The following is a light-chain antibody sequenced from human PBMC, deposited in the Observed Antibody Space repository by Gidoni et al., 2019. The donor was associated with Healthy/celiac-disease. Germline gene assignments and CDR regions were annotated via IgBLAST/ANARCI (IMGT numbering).Light chain of an antibody. CDR1: QSVSSY. Sequence: EIVSTQSPATLSLSPGERATLSCRAGQSVSSYLAWYQQKPGQAPRLLIYDASNRATDIPARFSGSGSGTDFSLTISSLEPEDFAVYYCQQRSNWPPITFGQGTRLEIK. J-gene: IGKJ5*01. CDR2: DAS. CDR3: QQRSNWPPIT. V-gene: IGKV3-11*01.